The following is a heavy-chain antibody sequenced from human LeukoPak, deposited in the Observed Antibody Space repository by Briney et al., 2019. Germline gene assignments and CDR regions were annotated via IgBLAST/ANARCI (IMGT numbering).Heavy chain of an antibody. Sequence: SETLSLTCTVSGGSISSYYWGWIRQPPGKGLEWIGSIYYSGSTYYNPSLKSRVTISVDTSKNQFSLKLSSVTAADTAVYYCARHETGVTYYYGSGSYYPPPYFDYWGQGTLVTVSS. CDR3: ARHETGVTYYYGSGSYYPPPYFDY. J-gene: IGHJ4*02. D-gene: IGHD3-10*01. V-gene: IGHV4-39*01. CDR2: IYYSGST. CDR1: GGSISSYY.